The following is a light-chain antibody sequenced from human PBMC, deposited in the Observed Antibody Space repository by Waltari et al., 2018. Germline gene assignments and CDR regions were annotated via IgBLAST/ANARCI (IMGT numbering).Light chain of an antibody. CDR1: QAIRND. V-gene: IGKV1-6*01. CDR2: AAS. Sequence: IQMTQSPSSLSTSVGDRVTITFRASQAIRNDLGWYQQKPGEAPKLRIYAASTLQSGVPSRFSGSGFGTDFTLTISRLQPEDIATYYCLQDNSFPWTFGQGTKVDIK. J-gene: IGKJ1*01. CDR3: LQDNSFPWT.